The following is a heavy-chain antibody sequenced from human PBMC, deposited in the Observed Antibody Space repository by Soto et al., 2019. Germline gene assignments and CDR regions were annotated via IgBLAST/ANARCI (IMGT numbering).Heavy chain of an antibody. CDR2: IYYDGST. CDR1: GGSISTYF. J-gene: IGHJ6*03. Sequence: PSETLSLTCTVSGGSISTYFWGWIRQPPGKGLEWIGYIYYDGSTKSNPSLKSRVTISVDTSKNQFSLKLSSVTAADTAVYYCARDSGTDHYYYMDVWGKGTTLTVSS. CDR3: ARDSGTDHYYYMDV. V-gene: IGHV4-59*01. D-gene: IGHD3-10*01.